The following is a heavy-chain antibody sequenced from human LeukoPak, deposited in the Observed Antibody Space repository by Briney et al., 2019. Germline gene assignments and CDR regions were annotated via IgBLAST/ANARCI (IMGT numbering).Heavy chain of an antibody. J-gene: IGHJ4*02. CDR3: AKDLGSGYGLDY. CDR2: IRYDGSNK. D-gene: IGHD5-12*01. V-gene: IGHV3-30*02. Sequence: GGSLRLSCAASGFTFSSYGMHWVRQAPGKGLEWVAFIRYDGSNKYYADSVKGRFTISRDNSKNTLYLQMNSLRAEDMAVYYCAKDLGSGYGLDYWGQGTLVTVSS. CDR1: GFTFSSYG.